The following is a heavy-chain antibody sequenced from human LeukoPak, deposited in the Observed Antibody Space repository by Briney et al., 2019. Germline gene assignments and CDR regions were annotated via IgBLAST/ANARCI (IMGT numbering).Heavy chain of an antibody. J-gene: IGHJ4*02. CDR3: ARVTGGYGDFYFDY. CDR2: IYYSGST. CDR1: GGSISSYY. D-gene: IGHD4-17*01. V-gene: IGHV4-59*12. Sequence: SETLSLTCTVSGGSISSYYWSWIRQPPGKGLEWIGYIYYSGSTNYNPSLKSRVTISVDTTKNQFSLKLSSVTAADTAVYYCARVTGGYGDFYFDYWGQGTLVTVSS.